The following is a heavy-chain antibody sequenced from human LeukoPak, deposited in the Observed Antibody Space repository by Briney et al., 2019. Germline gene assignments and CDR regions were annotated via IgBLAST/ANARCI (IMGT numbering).Heavy chain of an antibody. Sequence: GSLRLSCAASGFTFSSYAMSWARQAPGKGLEWVSAISGSGGSTYYADSVKGRFTISRDNSKNTLYLQMNSLRAEDTAVYYCAKEYCSSTSCYTGWYYYYGMDVWGQGTTVTVSS. V-gene: IGHV3-23*01. D-gene: IGHD2-2*02. J-gene: IGHJ6*02. CDR3: AKEYCSSTSCYTGWYYYYGMDV. CDR2: ISGSGGST. CDR1: GFTFSSYA.